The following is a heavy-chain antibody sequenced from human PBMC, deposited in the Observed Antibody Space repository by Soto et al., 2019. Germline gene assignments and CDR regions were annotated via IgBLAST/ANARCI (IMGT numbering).Heavy chain of an antibody. CDR1: GFIFSSYG. J-gene: IGHJ4*02. D-gene: IGHD3-3*01. V-gene: IGHV3-30*18. CDR3: AKEEVLEWLLLGLDY. Sequence: GASLRLSCAASGFIFSSYGMHWVRQAPGKGLEWVAVISYDGSNKYYADSVKGRFTISRDNSKNTLYLQMNSLRAEDTAVYYCAKEEVLEWLLLGLDYWGQGT. CDR2: ISYDGSNK.